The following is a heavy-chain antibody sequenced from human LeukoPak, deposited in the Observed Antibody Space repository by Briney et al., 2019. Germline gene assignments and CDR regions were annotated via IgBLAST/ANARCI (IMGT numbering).Heavy chain of an antibody. J-gene: IGHJ3*02. CDR1: GFSVTTYA. CDR3: AKGRWGLTINNFDI. CDR2: ISDRGDST. V-gene: IGHV3-23*01. D-gene: IGHD3-9*01. Sequence: PGGSLTLSCAASGFSVTTYAMGWDRQAPGKGLEWVSVISDRGDSTHYADSVKGRFTISRDSSKNTLYLQMNSLRGEDTAVYYCAKGRWGLTINNFDIWGQGTMVTVSS.